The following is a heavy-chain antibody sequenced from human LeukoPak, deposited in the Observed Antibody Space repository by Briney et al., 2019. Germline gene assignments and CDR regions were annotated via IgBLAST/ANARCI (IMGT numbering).Heavy chain of an antibody. CDR2: IHHNGDIT. J-gene: IGHJ4*02. CDR3: ARDMSGTYSFDY. V-gene: IGHV3-64D*06. CDR1: GFTLFWHV. Sequence: GGSLRLSCSASGFTLFWHVMHWVRQAPGKPLEYVSFIHHNGDITSYADSVRGRFTVSRDNSKNTLFLDLTSLRTDDTAVYYXARDMSGTYSFDYWGQGTLVTVSS. D-gene: IGHD1-26*01.